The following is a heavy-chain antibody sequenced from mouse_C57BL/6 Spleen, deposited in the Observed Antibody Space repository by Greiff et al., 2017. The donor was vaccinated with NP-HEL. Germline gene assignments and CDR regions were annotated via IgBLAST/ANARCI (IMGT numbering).Heavy chain of an antibody. V-gene: IGHV1-7*01. CDR1: GYTFTSYW. CDR3: ARSGDSYAMDY. Sequence: QVQLKESGAELAKPGASVQLSCKSSGYTFTSYWMHWVKQRPGQGLEWIGYINPSSGYTKYNQQFKHKAKLTADKSSRTAYMQLSSLTYEDSAVYECARSGDSYAMDYWGQGTSVTVSS. J-gene: IGHJ4*01. CDR2: INPSSGYT. D-gene: IGHD3-1*01.